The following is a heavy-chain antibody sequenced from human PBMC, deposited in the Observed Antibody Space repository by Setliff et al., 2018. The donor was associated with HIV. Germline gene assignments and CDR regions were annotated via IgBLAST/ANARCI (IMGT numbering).Heavy chain of an antibody. V-gene: IGHV1-2*02. J-gene: IGHJ4*02. CDR1: GYTFTGYY. D-gene: IGHD6-19*01. CDR2: INPNSGGT. Sequence: GASVKVSCKASGYTFTGYYMHWVRQAPGQGLEWMGWINPNSGGTNYAQKFQGRVTMTRDTSITTAYMGLSSLRSDDTAVYHCARYTSGWFHFDYWGQGTLVTVSS. CDR3: ARYTSGWFHFDY.